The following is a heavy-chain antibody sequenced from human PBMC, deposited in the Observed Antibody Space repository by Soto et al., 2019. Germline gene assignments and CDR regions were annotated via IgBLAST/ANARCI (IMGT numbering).Heavy chain of an antibody. CDR3: AGDLYNWNEWGNWFDP. CDR1: GYTFTSYG. D-gene: IGHD1-20*01. Sequence: ASVKVSCKASGYTFTSYGISWVRQAPGQGLEWMGWISAYNGNTNYAQKLQGRVTMTTDTSTSTAYMELRSLRSDDTAVFYCAGDLYNWNEWGNWFDPWGQGTLVTVSS. V-gene: IGHV1-18*01. J-gene: IGHJ5*02. CDR2: ISAYNGNT.